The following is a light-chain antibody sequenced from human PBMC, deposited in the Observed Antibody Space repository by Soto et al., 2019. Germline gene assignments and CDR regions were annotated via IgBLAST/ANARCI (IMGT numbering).Light chain of an antibody. J-gene: IGLJ3*02. CDR3: CSYTGTFTLM. CDR2: EGS. CDR1: NSDVGSYNL. Sequence: QSALTQPASVSGTPGQTITMTCTGTNSDVGSYNLVSWYQQHPGKVPKLLISEGSHRPSGVSSRFSGSRSGNTASLTISGLQIEDEADYYCCSYTGTFTLMFGGGTKLTVL. V-gene: IGLV2-23*01.